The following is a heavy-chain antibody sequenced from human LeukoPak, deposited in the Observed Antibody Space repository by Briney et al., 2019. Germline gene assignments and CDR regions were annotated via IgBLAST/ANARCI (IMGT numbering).Heavy chain of an antibody. V-gene: IGHV4-59*01. D-gene: IGHD4-23*01. Sequence: SETLSLTCTVSGGSISSYYWSWTRQPPGKGLEWIGYIYYSGSTNCNPSLKSRVTISVDTSKNQFSLKLSSVTAADTAVYYCARGRWRIDYWGQGTLVTVSS. CDR2: IYYSGST. CDR3: ARGRWRIDY. J-gene: IGHJ4*02. CDR1: GGSISSYY.